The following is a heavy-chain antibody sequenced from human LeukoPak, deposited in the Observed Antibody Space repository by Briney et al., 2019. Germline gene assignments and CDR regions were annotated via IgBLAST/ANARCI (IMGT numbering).Heavy chain of an antibody. D-gene: IGHD2-15*01. CDR2: TKPDGSAE. V-gene: IGHV3-7*01. CDR1: GFSFRNYW. Sequence: PGGSLRLSCAASGFSFRNYWMGWVRQAPGKGLEWVANTKPDGSAEYYADSVRGRFTAPRDNANNLLYLQMNRLRAEDTAVYYCARDGGLHTNFDYWGQGTLLTVSS. J-gene: IGHJ4*02. CDR3: ARDGGLHTNFDY.